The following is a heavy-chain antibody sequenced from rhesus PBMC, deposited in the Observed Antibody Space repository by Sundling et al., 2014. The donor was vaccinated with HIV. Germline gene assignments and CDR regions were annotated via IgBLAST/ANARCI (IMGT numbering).Heavy chain of an antibody. CDR3: ATAQYNWKYVGFGALDT. D-gene: IGHD1-26*01. CDR1: GYTFTDYY. CDR2: IDPEDDES. V-gene: IGHV1-111*02. J-gene: IGHJ6*01. Sequence: EVQLVQSGAEVKKPGASVKISCKASGYTFTDYYLHWVRQAPGKGFEWMGQIDPEDDESNYAQRFRDRVTFTADTSIDTAYVELSSLRSEDTAVYYCATAQYNWKYVGFGALDTWGQGVVLTVSS.